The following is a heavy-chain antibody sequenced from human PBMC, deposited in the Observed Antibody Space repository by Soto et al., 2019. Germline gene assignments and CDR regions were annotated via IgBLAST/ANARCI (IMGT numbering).Heavy chain of an antibody. CDR1: GYSFANYW. D-gene: IGHD3-22*01. V-gene: IGHV5-51*01. CDR3: ARGDTSDYSTATPADY. Sequence: GESLKISCSGSGYSFANYWIGWVRQMPGKGLEWMGIIYPSDSDTRYSPSFQGQVTISADKSISTAYLQWTSLKASDTAMYFCARGDTSDYSTATPADYWGQGTLVTVSS. J-gene: IGHJ4*02. CDR2: IYPSDSDT.